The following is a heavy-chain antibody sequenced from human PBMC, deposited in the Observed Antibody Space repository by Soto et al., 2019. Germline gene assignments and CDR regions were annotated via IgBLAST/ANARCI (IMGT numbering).Heavy chain of an antibody. J-gene: IGHJ6*02. Sequence: GGSLRLSCAASGFTFSSYGMHWVRQAPGKGLEWVAVISYDGSNKYYADSVKGRFTISRDNSKNTLYLQMNSLRAEDTAVYYCAKVRKGSGWTVHHYYGMDVWGQGTKVTVSS. CDR2: ISYDGSNK. CDR3: AKVRKGSGWTVHHYYGMDV. CDR1: GFTFSSYG. V-gene: IGHV3-30*18. D-gene: IGHD6-19*01.